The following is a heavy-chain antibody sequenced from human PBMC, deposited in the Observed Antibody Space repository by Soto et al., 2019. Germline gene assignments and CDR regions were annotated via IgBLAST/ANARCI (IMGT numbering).Heavy chain of an antibody. CDR1: GVSISSYY. V-gene: IGHV4-59*08. CDR3: AGHDYYDSSGLYWYFDL. J-gene: IGHJ2*01. CDR2: IYYSGST. D-gene: IGHD3-22*01. Sequence: PSETLSLTCTVSGVSISSYYWSWIRQPPGKGLEWIGYIYYSGSTNYNPSLKSRVTISVDTSKNQFSLKLSSVTAADTAVYYCAGHDYYDSSGLYWYFDLWGRGTLVTVS.